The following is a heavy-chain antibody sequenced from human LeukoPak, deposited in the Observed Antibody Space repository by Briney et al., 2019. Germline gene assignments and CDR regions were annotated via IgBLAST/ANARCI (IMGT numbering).Heavy chain of an antibody. J-gene: IGHJ4*02. CDR3: ARFYCSGGSCYSIFDY. CDR1: GCTFTNYA. V-gene: IGHV1-2*02. D-gene: IGHD2-15*01. CDR2: INPNSGGT. Sequence: ASVKVSCKASGCTFTNYAMNWVRQAPGQGLEWMGWINPNSGGTNYAQKFQGRVTMTRDTSISTAYMELSRLRSDDTAVYYCARFYCSGGSCYSIFDYWGQGTLVTVSS.